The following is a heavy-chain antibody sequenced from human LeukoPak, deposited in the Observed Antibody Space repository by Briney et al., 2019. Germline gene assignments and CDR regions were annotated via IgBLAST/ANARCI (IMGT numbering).Heavy chain of an antibody. J-gene: IGHJ6*03. V-gene: IGHV4-59*01. CDR1: GGSISSYY. CDR2: IYYSGST. D-gene: IGHD5-12*01. Sequence: SETLSLTCTVSGGSISSYYWSWIRQPPGKGLEWIGYIYYSGSTNYNPSLKSRVTISVDTSKNQFSLKLSSVTAADTAVYYCARGMVGGYPRTSYYYYYYMDVWGKGTTVTVSS. CDR3: ARGMVGGYPRTSYYYYYYMDV.